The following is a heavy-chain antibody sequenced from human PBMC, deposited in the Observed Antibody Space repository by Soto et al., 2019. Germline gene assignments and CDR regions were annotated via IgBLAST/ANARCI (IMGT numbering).Heavy chain of an antibody. CDR1: GGSISSYY. CDR2: IYYSGST. CDR3: ARGTRSGRVDY. V-gene: IGHV4-59*01. J-gene: IGHJ4*02. Sequence: SLTCTVSGGSISSYYWSWIRQPPGKGLEWIGYIYYSGSTNYNPSLKSRVTISVDTSKNQFSLKLSSVTAADTAVYYCARGTRSGRVDYWGQGTLVTVSS. D-gene: IGHD2-15*01.